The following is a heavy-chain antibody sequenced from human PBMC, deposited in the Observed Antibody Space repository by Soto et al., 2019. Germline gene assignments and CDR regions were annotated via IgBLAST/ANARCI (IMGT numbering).Heavy chain of an antibody. D-gene: IGHD6-13*01. CDR3: AGGPKIAAAEMYYYYGMDV. CDR1: GGSISSSNW. J-gene: IGHJ6*02. Sequence: PSETLSLTCAVSGGSISSSNWWSWVRQPPGKGLEWIGEIYHSGSTNYNPSLKSRVTISVDKSKNQFSLKLSSVTAADTAVYYCAGGPKIAAAEMYYYYGMDVWGQGNTVTVSS. V-gene: IGHV4-4*02. CDR2: IYHSGST.